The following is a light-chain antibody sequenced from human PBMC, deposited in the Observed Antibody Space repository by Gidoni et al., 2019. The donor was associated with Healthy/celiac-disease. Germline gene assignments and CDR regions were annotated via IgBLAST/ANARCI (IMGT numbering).Light chain of an antibody. CDR2: DAS. CDR3: QQYDNPYST. V-gene: IGKV1-33*01. CDR1: QDISNY. Sequence: DIKMTQSPSSLSASVGDRVTITCQASQDISNYLNWYQQKPGKAPKLLIYDASNFETGVPSRFSGSGSGTDFTFTISSLQPEDIATYYCQQYDNPYSTFGPGTKVDIK. J-gene: IGKJ3*01.